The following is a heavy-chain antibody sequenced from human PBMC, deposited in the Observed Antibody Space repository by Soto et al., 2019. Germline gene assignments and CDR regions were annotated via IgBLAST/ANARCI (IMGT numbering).Heavy chain of an antibody. Sequence: SETLSLTCTVSGGSISSGGYYWSWIRQHPGKGLEWIGYIYYSGSTYYNPSLESRVTISVDTSKNQFSLKLSSVTAADTAVYYCARVGGYCSGGSCYARGPYYYYYGMDVWGQGTTVTVSS. CDR1: GGSISSGGYY. V-gene: IGHV4-31*03. J-gene: IGHJ6*02. CDR2: IYYSGST. D-gene: IGHD2-15*01. CDR3: ARVGGYCSGGSCYARGPYYYYYGMDV.